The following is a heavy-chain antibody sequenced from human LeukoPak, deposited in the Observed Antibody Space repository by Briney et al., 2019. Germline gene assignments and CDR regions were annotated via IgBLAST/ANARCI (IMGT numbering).Heavy chain of an antibody. D-gene: IGHD3-22*01. CDR3: ARDYRRITMIVVAKRGGYFDL. J-gene: IGHJ2*01. CDR2: ISYDGSIK. CDR1: GFTLSYYG. V-gene: IGHV3-30*03. Sequence: GGSLRLSCAASGFTLSYYGMHWVRQAPGKGLEWVAVISYDGSIKYYADSVKGRFTISRDKSKNTLYLQMDSLRPEDTAVYYCARDYRRITMIVVAKRGGYFDLWGRGTLVTVSS.